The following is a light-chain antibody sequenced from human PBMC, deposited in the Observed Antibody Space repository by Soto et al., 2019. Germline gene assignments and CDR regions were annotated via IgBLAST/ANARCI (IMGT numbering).Light chain of an antibody. Sequence: QSVLTQPASVSGSPGQSITISCTGTSSNVGSYELVSWYQQHPGKAPNLMIFEVNKRPSGVSNRFSGSKSGNTASLTISGLKVEDEADYYCCSSGGSPTYVFGTGTKVTVL. CDR3: CSSGGSPTYV. CDR2: EVN. CDR1: SSNVGSYEL. V-gene: IGLV2-23*02. J-gene: IGLJ1*01.